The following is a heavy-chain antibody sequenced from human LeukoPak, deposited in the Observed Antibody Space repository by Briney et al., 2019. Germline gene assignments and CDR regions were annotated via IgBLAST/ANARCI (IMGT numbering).Heavy chain of an antibody. J-gene: IGHJ5*02. CDR3: ARDPGRRFDP. V-gene: IGHV3-7*01. Sequence: GGSLRLSCAASGFTLSSFWMAWVRQAPGKGLEWVANINQDGSEERYVDAVKGRFPISRDNAKNSVHLQMNSLRVEDTAVYYCARDPGRRFDPWGQGTLVTVSS. CDR1: GFTLSSFW. D-gene: IGHD1-14*01. CDR2: INQDGSEE.